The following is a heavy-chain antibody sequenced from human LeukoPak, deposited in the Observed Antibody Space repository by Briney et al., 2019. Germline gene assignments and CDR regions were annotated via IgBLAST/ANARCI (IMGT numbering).Heavy chain of an antibody. D-gene: IGHD6-19*01. CDR1: GGSFSGYY. V-gene: IGHV4-34*01. CDR2: INHSGST. Sequence: SETLSLTCAVYGGSFSGYYWSWIRQPPGKGLEWIGEINHSGSTNYNPSLKSRVTISVHTSKNQFSLKLSSVTAADTAVYYCARGRGEDYSSGRYYYFDYWGQGTLVTVSS. CDR3: ARGRGEDYSSGRYYYFDY. J-gene: IGHJ4*02.